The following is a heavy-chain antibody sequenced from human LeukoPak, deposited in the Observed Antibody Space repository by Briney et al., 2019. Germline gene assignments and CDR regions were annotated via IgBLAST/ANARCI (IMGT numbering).Heavy chain of an antibody. V-gene: IGHV3-21*01. D-gene: IGHD3-22*01. CDR2: ISSSSSYI. Sequence: GGSLRLSCAASGFTFSSYSMNWVRQAPGKGLEWVSSISSSSSYIYYADSVKGRFTISRDNAKNSLYLQMSSLRAEDTAVYYCARDLYYYDSSAPAVYWGQGTLVTVSS. J-gene: IGHJ4*02. CDR3: ARDLYYYDSSAPAVY. CDR1: GFTFSSYS.